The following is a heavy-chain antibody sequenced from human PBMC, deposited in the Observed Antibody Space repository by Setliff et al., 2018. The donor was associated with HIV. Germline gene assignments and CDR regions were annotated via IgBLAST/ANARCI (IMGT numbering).Heavy chain of an antibody. CDR3: ARELVVVAATPHEYYYYGMDV. CDR2: MNPNSGNT. CDR1: GYTFTSYD. Sequence: ASVKVSCKASGYTFTSYDINWVRQATGQGLEWMGWMNPNSGNTGYAQKFQGRVTTTRNTSISTAYMELSSLRSEDTAVYYCARELVVVAATPHEYYYYGMDVWGQGTTVTVSS. J-gene: IGHJ6*02. D-gene: IGHD2-15*01. V-gene: IGHV1-8*01.